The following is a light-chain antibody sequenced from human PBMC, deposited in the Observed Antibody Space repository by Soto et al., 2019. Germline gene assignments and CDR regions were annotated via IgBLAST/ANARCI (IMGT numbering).Light chain of an antibody. CDR2: GAS. V-gene: IGKV3-20*01. CDR1: QSVSSSY. J-gene: IGKJ1*01. CDR3: QQYGSSPT. Sequence: EIVLTQSPGTLSLSPGERATLSCRASQSVSSSYVAWYQQKPGQAPRLLIYGASSRATGIPDRFSGSGSGTHFTLTISRLEPEYFSVYYCQQYGSSPTFGQGTKVEIK.